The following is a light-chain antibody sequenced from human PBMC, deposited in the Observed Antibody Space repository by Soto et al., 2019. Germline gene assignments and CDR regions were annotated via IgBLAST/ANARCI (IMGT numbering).Light chain of an antibody. J-gene: IGKJ1*01. CDR3: QQYYSSPT. CDR1: QTVLYSSSNKNY. Sequence: DIVLTQSPDSLAVSLGESATINCKSSQTVLYSSSNKNYLAWYQQKPGQPPKLLIYWASTRESGVPDRFSGSGSATDFTLTISSLQAEDVAVYYCQQYYSSPTFGQGTKVEIK. V-gene: IGKV4-1*01. CDR2: WAS.